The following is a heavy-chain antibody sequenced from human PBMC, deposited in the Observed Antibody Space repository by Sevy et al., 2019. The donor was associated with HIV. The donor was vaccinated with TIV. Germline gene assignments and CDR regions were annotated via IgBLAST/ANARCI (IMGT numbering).Heavy chain of an antibody. Sequence: GGSLRLSCAASGLTFSSYWMTWVRQAPGKGLEWVANINQGGSQEYYVDSVKGRFTISRDNAKNSVYLQINSLRAEDTAVYYCATILPAGVPAEYFQHWGQGTLVTVSS. J-gene: IGHJ1*01. CDR1: GLTFSSYW. D-gene: IGHD2-2*01. CDR3: ATILPAGVPAEYFQH. V-gene: IGHV3-7*01. CDR2: INQGGSQE.